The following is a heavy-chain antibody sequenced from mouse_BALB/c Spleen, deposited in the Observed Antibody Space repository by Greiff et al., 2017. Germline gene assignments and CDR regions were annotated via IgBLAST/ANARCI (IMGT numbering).Heavy chain of an antibody. CDR2: ISSGGSYT. CDR1: GFTFSSYT. J-gene: IGHJ3*01. Sequence: EVHLVESGGGLVKPGGSLKLSCAASGFTFSSYTMSWVRQTPEKRLEWVATISSGGSYTYYPDSVKGRFTISRDNAKNTLYLQMSSLKSEDTAMYYCTREGYSSWFAYWGQGTLVTVSA. D-gene: IGHD2-12*01. CDR3: TREGYSSWFAY. V-gene: IGHV5-6-4*01.